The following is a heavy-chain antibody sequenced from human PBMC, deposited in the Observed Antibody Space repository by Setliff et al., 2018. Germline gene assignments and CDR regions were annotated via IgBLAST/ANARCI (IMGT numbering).Heavy chain of an antibody. J-gene: IGHJ4*02. CDR1: GFTFTSYT. CDR3: FGAGTCSY. V-gene: IGHV3-23*01. D-gene: IGHD3-10*01. Sequence: GGSLRLSCVASGFTFTSYTMSWVRQAPGKGLQCVSHISNSGVGTHYADSVKGRFTISRDNAKNSLSLQMNSLRTEDTAVYYCFGAGTCSYWGQGTQVTVSS. CDR2: ISNSGVGT.